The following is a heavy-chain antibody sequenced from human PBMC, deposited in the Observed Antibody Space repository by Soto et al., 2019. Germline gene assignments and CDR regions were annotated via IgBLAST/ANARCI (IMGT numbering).Heavy chain of an antibody. CDR2: IYHSGAT. V-gene: IGHV4-30-4*01. D-gene: IGHD3-10*01. CDR3: ARVRGDVAFDY. Sequence: QVQLQESGPGLVKPSQTLSLTCTVSGGSISSGDDYWSWIRQPPGKGLEWIGYIYHSGATYYNPSLKSRVTISVDRPKNHFSLKLNSVNAADTAVYYCARVRGDVAFDYWGQGTLVTVSS. J-gene: IGHJ4*02. CDR1: GGSISSGDDY.